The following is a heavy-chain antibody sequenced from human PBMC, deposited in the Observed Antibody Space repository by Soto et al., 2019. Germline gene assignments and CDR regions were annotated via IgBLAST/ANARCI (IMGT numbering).Heavy chain of an antibody. J-gene: IGHJ6*02. CDR1: GGTFSSYA. D-gene: IGHD4-17*01. CDR3: ASDPPTVTTFSYYYGMDV. CDR2: IIPIFGTA. V-gene: IGHV1-69*01. Sequence: QVQLVQSGAEVKKPGSSVKVSCKASGGTFSSYAISWVRQAPGQELEWMGGIIPIFGTANYAQKFQGRVTITADESTSTADMELSSLRSEDTAVYYCASDPPTVTTFSYYYGMDVWCQGTTLTVSS.